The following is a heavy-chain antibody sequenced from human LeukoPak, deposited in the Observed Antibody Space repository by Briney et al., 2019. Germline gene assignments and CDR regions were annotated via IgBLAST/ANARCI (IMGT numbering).Heavy chain of an antibody. CDR2: ISSSSSHI. D-gene: IGHD2-2*01. CDR1: GFTLSTYS. V-gene: IGHV3-21*01. J-gene: IGHJ4*02. CDR3: ARRCSSTSCLDY. Sequence: GGSLRLSCAASGFTLSTYSMNWVRQAPGKGLEWVSSISSSSSHIYYADSVKGRFTISRDNAKNSLYLQMNSLRAEDKAVYYCARRCSSTSCLDYWGQGTLVTVSS.